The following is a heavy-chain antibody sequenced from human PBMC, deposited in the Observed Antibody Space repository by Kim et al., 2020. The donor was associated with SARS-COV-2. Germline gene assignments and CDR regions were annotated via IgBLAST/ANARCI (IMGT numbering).Heavy chain of an antibody. D-gene: IGHD3-10*01. Sequence: SETLSLSCGVYGGSFSGYFWSWIRQPPGKGLEWIGEINHSGSTSSNPSLKSRVTISVDTSKNHFSLKLSSVTAADTAVYYCARGEWRVGANYFDYWGQGTLVTVSS. CDR2: INHSGST. V-gene: IGHV4-34*01. CDR1: GGSFSGYF. J-gene: IGHJ4*02. CDR3: ARGEWRVGANYFDY.